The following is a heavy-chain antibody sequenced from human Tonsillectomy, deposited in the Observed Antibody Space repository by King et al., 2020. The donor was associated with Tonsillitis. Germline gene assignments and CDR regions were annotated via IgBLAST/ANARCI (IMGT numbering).Heavy chain of an antibody. J-gene: IGHJ4*02. Sequence: QLVQSGAEVKKPGASVKVSCKASGYTFTGYYMHWVRQAPGQGLEWMGLINPNSGGTNYAQKFQGRVTLTWDTSITTAYMELSRVKSDDTAVYYCARGGWWYGDEIYDLDDWGQGTLVTVSS. CDR3: ARGGWWYGDEIYDLDD. CDR2: INPNSGGT. CDR1: GYTFTGYY. D-gene: IGHD4-17*01. V-gene: IGHV1-2*02.